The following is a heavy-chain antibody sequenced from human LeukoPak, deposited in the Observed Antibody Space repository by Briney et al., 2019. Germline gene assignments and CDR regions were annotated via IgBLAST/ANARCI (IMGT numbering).Heavy chain of an antibody. CDR3: AKDRSITMINLLDY. CDR1: GFPFSSYG. V-gene: IGHV3-33*06. D-gene: IGHD3-22*01. Sequence: GGSLRLSCAASGFPFSSYGMQWVRQAPGQGREGGAVIWNDRSNKNYANSVKGRFTTYRDNSKNTLYLQMDSLRAEDTAVYYCAKDRSITMINLLDYWGQGTLVTVSS. J-gene: IGHJ4*02. CDR2: IWNDRSNK.